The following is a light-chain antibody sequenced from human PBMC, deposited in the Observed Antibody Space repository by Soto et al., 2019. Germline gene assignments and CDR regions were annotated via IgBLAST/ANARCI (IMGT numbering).Light chain of an antibody. J-gene: IGKJ5*01. CDR1: QTVSSTY. Sequence: ENVLTQSPGTLSFSPGERATLSRRASQTVSSTYLAWYQQKPGQAPRLLIYGASSRATGIPDRFSGTVSGTDFTLTISRLEPEDFAVYYCQQYGSSPITFGQGTRLEIK. CDR3: QQYGSSPIT. CDR2: GAS. V-gene: IGKV3-20*01.